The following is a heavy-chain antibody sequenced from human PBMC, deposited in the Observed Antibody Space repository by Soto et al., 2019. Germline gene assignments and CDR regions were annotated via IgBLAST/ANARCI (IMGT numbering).Heavy chain of an antibody. J-gene: IGHJ6*02. CDR1: GYSISSGYY. CDR3: ARHGLRANEGYGMDV. Sequence: PXATLSLTCAVSGYSISSGYYWCWIRQPPGKGLEWIGSIYHSGSTYYNPSLKSRVTISVDTSKNQFSLRLSSVTAADTAVYYCARHGLRANEGYGMDVWGQGTTVTVSS. V-gene: IGHV4-38-2*01. D-gene: IGHD3-10*01. CDR2: IYHSGST.